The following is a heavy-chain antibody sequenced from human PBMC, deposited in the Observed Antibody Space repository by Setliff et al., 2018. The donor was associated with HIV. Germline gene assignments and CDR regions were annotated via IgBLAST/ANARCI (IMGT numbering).Heavy chain of an antibody. CDR3: AREVGHRSGYYRGSFDY. D-gene: IGHD6-19*01. CDR1: GGSISSGTYY. V-gene: IGHV4-39*07. CDR2: AFYSDNT. Sequence: SETLSLTCIVSGGSISSGTYYWGWIRQPPGKGLEYIGSAFYSDNTYYKPSLKNRVTISVDTSRNQFSLKLTSVTAADTAVYYCAREVGHRSGYYRGSFDYWGQGTLVTVSS. J-gene: IGHJ4*02.